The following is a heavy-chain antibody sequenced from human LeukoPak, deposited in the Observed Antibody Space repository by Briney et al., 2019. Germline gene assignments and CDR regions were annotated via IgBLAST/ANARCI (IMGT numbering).Heavy chain of an antibody. CDR2: IYYSGST. D-gene: IGHD1-26*01. CDR1: GGSISSYY. V-gene: IGHV4-59*01. J-gene: IGHJ4*02. Sequence: PSETLSLTCTVSGGSISSYYWSWIRQPPGKGLEWIGYIYYSGSTNYNPSLKSRVTISVDTSKNQFSLKLSSVIAADTAVYYCARSLGGSYDYWGQGTLVTVSS. CDR3: ARSLGGSYDY.